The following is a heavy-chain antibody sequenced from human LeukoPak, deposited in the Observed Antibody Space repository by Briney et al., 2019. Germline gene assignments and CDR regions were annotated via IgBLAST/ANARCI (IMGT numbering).Heavy chain of an antibody. J-gene: IGHJ4*02. CDR3: VRDGPGTTPFDY. CDR1: GFTFSSYW. Sequence: PGGSLRLSFAASGFTFSSYWMHWVRQAPGKGLVWVSRINTDGSSTSYADSVKGRFTISRDNAKNTLYLQMNSLRAEDTAIYYCVRDGPGTTPFDYWGQGTLVTVSS. V-gene: IGHV3-74*01. D-gene: IGHD1-7*01. CDR2: INTDGSST.